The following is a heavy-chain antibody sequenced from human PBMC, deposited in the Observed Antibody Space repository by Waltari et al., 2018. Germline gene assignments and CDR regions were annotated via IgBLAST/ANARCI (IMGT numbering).Heavy chain of an antibody. CDR3: ARGSLYRRGAPMLYFDY. CDR1: GHPFTDSF. J-gene: IGHJ4*02. D-gene: IGHD1-26*01. Sequence: QVLLVQSGAEVKKPGASVSVSCETSGHPFTDSFTSWVRQAPRKGPGGGGAPGEGLEWMGRINPNVGATDYTRRFQGRLTLTWDTSISTAYMDVVNLRSDDTAVYYCARGSLYRRGAPMLYFDYWGQGTLVTVST. CDR2: INPNVGAT. V-gene: IGHV1-2*06.